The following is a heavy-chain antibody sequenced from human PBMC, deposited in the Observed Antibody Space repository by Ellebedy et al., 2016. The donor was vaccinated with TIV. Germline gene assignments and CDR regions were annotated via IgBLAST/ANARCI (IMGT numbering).Heavy chain of an antibody. D-gene: IGHD3-10*01. V-gene: IGHV3-30*03. CDR2: ISSDGSNK. J-gene: IGHJ4*02. Sequence: GGSLRLXXAASGFTFRSHGMYWVRQAPGKGLEWVAVISSDGSNKYYADSVKGRFTISRDNSKNTLYLQMSSLRTDDMAVYYCARGGSSGSSDYWGQGTLVTVSS. CDR3: ARGGSSGSSDY. CDR1: GFTFRSHG.